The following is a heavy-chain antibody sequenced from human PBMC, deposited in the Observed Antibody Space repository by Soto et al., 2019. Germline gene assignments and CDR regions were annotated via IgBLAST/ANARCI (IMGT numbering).Heavy chain of an antibody. CDR1: GGSFSGYY. D-gene: IGHD3-16*01. J-gene: IGHJ4*02. CDR2: IDHSGGT. CDR3: ARGRLGGAAN. V-gene: IGHV4-34*01. Sequence: QVQLQQWGTKLSKPSETLSLTCAVYGGSFSGYYWSWIRQPPGKGLEWIGEIDHSGGTNYNASLKSRVTISADTSNNQFSLKLGSVTAADTAIYYCARGRLGGAANWGQGTLVTVSS.